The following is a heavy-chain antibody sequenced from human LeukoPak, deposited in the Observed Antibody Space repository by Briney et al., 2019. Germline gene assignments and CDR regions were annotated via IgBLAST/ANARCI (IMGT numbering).Heavy chain of an antibody. J-gene: IGHJ4*02. CDR2: IYHSGRT. Sequence: PSETLSLTCTVSGGSISSSSYYWGWIRQSPGKGLEWIGSIYHSGRTYYNPSLKSRLTISLDTSKNQFSLKLSSVTAADTAVYYCTGKYYYDSSGYYYADYWGQGTLVTVSS. V-gene: IGHV4-39*07. CDR3: TGKYYYDSSGYYYADY. D-gene: IGHD3-22*01. CDR1: GGSISSSSYY.